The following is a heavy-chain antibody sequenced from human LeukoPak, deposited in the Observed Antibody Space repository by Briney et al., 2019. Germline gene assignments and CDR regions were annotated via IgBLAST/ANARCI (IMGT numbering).Heavy chain of an antibody. V-gene: IGHV3-48*01. Sequence: GGSLRLSCAPSGFTFRNYSMNWVRQAPGKGREGISYIGIDSGNTNYADSVKGRFTISGDKAKNSLYLQMNSLRVEDTAVYYCARDYKYAFDNWGQGTLVTVSS. D-gene: IGHD5-24*01. CDR1: GFTFRNYS. CDR2: IGIDSGNT. CDR3: ARDYKYAFDN. J-gene: IGHJ4*02.